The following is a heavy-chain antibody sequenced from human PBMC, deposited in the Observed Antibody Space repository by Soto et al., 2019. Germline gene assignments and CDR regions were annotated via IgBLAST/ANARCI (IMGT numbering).Heavy chain of an antibody. J-gene: IGHJ5*02. CDR2: ISDTGGGT. D-gene: IGHD3-22*01. CDR1: GVTFSTYA. CDR3: AIGRHKTSGSNTWFDP. Sequence: EVQLLESGGGLVQPGGSLRLSCAASGVTFSTYAMNWVRQAPGKGLEWVATISDTGGGTFYAASVKGRFTISRDNSKNTLFLQMHSLRADDSATYFCAIGRHKTSGSNTWFDPWGRGTLVTVSS. V-gene: IGHV3-23*01.